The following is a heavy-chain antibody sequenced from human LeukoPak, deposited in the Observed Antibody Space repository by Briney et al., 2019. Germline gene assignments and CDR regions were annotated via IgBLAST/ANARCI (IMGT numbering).Heavy chain of an antibody. CDR1: GFTFSSYG. D-gene: IGHD2-2*02. J-gene: IGHJ4*02. V-gene: IGHV3-30*02. CDR3: AKEGVPAAIPDY. Sequence: PGGSLRLSCAASGFTFSSYGMHWARQAPGKGLEWVAFIRYDGSNKYYADSVKGRFTISRDNSKNTLYLQMNSLRAEDTAVYYCAKEGVPAAIPDYWGQGTLVTVSS. CDR2: IRYDGSNK.